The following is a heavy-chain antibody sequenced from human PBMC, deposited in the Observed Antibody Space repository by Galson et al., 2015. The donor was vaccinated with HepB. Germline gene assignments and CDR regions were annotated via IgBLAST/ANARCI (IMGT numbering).Heavy chain of an antibody. D-gene: IGHD6-19*01. J-gene: IGHJ4*02. V-gene: IGHV3-66*02. CDR3: ARVSGWCYFDY. CDR1: GFTVSSNY. CDR2: IYSGGST. Sequence: SLRLSCAASGFTVSSNYMSWVRQAPGKGLEWVSVIYSGGSTYYADSVKGRFTISRDNSKNTLYLQMNSLRAEDTAVYYCARVSGWCYFDYRGQGTLVTVSS.